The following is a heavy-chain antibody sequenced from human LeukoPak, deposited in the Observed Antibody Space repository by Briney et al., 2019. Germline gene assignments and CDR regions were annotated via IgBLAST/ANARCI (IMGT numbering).Heavy chain of an antibody. D-gene: IGHD6-13*01. CDR2: MNPNTGNT. CDR1: GFTFTSYD. Sequence: ASVKVSCKASGFTFTSYDINRVRQASGQGFEWMGWMNPNTGNTGYAQKFQGRVTMTRDTSTSTAYMELRGLRSEDTAVYYCVRDGEGAGISVNYWFDPWGQGTLVTVSS. CDR3: VRDGEGAGISVNYWFDP. J-gene: IGHJ5*02. V-gene: IGHV1-8*01.